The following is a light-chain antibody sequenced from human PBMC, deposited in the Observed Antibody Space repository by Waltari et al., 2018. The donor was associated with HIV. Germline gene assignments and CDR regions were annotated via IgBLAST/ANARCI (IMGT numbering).Light chain of an antibody. Sequence: QSVLTQPPSVSGAPGQRVTISCTGSSSNIGDNSDAHWYQQQPGRAPKLLIYNVNNRPSGVPDRFSGSKSGTSASLAITGLQAEDEADYYCQSYDSGLRMFGGGTKLTVL. CDR3: QSYDSGLRM. V-gene: IGLV1-40*01. CDR1: SSNIGDNSD. J-gene: IGLJ3*02. CDR2: NVN.